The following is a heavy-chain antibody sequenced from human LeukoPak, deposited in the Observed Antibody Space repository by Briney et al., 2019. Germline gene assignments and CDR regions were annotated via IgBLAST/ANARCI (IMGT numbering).Heavy chain of an antibody. V-gene: IGHV5-10-1*01. J-gene: IGHJ4*02. CDR1: GYSFITYW. D-gene: IGHD5-12*01. CDR3: ARSGDGGYVYFDY. Sequence: GESLKISCKGSGYSFITYWISWVRQMPGKGLEWMGRIDPTDSHTNYSPSFQGHVTISADKSISTIYLQWSSLEASDTAMYYCARSGDGGYVYFDYWGQGTLVTVSS. CDR2: IDPTDSHT.